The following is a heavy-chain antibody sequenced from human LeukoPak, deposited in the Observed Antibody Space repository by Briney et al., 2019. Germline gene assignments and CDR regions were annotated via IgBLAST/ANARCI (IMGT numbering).Heavy chain of an antibody. J-gene: IGHJ4*02. CDR2: FYSDGST. Sequence: GGSLRLSCAVSGFTVSSNYMNWVRQAPGKGLEWVSIFYSDGSTFYADPVRGRFTISGDNSKNTLFLQMNSLRAEDTAVYYCARAKRAADFFEGFDSWGQGTLVTVSS. CDR1: GFTVSSNY. V-gene: IGHV3-53*01. CDR3: ARAKRAADFFEGFDS. D-gene: IGHD6-13*01.